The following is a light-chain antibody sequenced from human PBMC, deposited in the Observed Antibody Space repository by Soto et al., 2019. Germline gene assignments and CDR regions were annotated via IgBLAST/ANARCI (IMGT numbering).Light chain of an antibody. Sequence: EIDVTHSPSTLLVSTLYIPTISFGSSQSVSSSYLAWYQQKPGLAPRLLIYDASSRATGIPDRFSGSGSGTEFTLTISSLQSEDFAIYCCQQYNYWSWRFGQGTKVDIK. CDR2: DAS. J-gene: IGKJ1*01. CDR1: QSVSSSY. CDR3: QQYNYWSWR. V-gene: IGKV3D-20*01.